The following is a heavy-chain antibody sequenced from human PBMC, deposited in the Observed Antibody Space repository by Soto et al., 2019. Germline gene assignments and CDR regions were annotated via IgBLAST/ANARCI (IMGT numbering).Heavy chain of an antibody. Sequence: TCTVSGGSISSGSYYWGWIRQPPGKGLEWIGSIYYSGSTYYNPSLKSRVTISVTTSKNQFSLKMSSVTAADTAVYYCAGEYNWFDPWGQGTLVTVSS. J-gene: IGHJ5*02. CDR3: AGEYNWFDP. CDR2: IYYSGST. D-gene: IGHD3-10*01. CDR1: GGSISSGSYY. V-gene: IGHV4-39*01.